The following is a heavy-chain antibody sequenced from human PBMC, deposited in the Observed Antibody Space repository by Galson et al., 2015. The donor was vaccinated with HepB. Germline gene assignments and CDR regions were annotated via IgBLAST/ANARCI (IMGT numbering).Heavy chain of an antibody. J-gene: IGHJ5*02. CDR3: ARDEYMGGPSPSSNWFDP. CDR1: GDSVSSNSAA. V-gene: IGHV6-1*01. Sequence: CAISGDSVSSNSAAWNWIRQSPSRGLEWLGRTYYRSKWYNDYAVSVKSRITINPDTSKNQFSLQLNSVTPEDTAVYYCARDEYMGGPSPSSNWFDPWGQGTLVTVSS. D-gene: IGHD6-6*01. CDR2: TYYRSKWYN.